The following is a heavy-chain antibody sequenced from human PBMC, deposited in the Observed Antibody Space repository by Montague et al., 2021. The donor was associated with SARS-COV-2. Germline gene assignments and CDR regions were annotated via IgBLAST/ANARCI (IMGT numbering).Heavy chain of an antibody. Sequence: SETLSLTCTVSGGSISSSYYWGWIRQPPGKGLEWIVSIYHSGSTYYNPSLMSRVTISVDTSKNQFSLKLSSVTAADTAVYYCARVRSITMIVVVITPMGWFDPWGQGTLVTVSS. CDR3: ARVRSITMIVVVITPMGWFDP. V-gene: IGHV4-38-2*02. D-gene: IGHD3-22*01. CDR1: GGSISSSYY. J-gene: IGHJ5*02. CDR2: IYHSGST.